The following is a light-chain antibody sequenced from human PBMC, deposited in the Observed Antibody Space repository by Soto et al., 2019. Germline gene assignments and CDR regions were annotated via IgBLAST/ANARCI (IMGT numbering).Light chain of an antibody. Sequence: DIQMTQSPSTPSASVGDRVTITCRASQSISSWLAWYQQKPGKAPKLLIYDASSLESGVPSRFSGSGSGTEYTLTISSLQPDDFATYHCQQYSSYWAFGGGTKVEIK. CDR1: QSISSW. CDR3: QQYSSYWA. V-gene: IGKV1-5*01. J-gene: IGKJ4*01. CDR2: DAS.